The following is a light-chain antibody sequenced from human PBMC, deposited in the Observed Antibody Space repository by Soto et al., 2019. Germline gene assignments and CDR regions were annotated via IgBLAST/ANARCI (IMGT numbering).Light chain of an antibody. CDR1: STDVGGYNY. CDR2: DVT. J-gene: IGLJ1*01. CDR3: ISYTSSDTYV. V-gene: IGLV2-14*01. Sequence: QSALTQPASVSGSPGQSITISCTGTSTDVGGYNYVSWYQQHPGKAPKLMIYDVTSRPSGVSNRFSGSKSGNTASLIISGLQADDEADYYCISYTSSDTYVFGTGTK.